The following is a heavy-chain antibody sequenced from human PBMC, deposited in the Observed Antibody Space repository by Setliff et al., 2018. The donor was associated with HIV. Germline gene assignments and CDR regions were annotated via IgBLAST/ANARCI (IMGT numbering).Heavy chain of an antibody. V-gene: IGHV4-59*11. CDR3: ASTSMGMTRKPIWYYHMDV. CDR2: VYSTGST. CDR1: GGSIENLY. D-gene: IGHD7-27*01. J-gene: IGHJ6*03. Sequence: SETLSLTCTVSGGSIENLYWTWIRQPSGWGLEWIGYVYSTGSTKYNPSLKSRATMSDDTSKSQISLTLTSVSAADTAVYYCASTSMGMTRKPIWYYHMDVWGHGITVTVSS.